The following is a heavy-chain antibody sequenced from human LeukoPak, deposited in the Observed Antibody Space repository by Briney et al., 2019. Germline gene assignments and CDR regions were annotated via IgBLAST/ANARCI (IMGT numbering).Heavy chain of an antibody. CDR1: GYTFTSYY. CDR3: ARVYSSSSPFDY. Sequence: ASVKVSCKASGYTFTSYYMHWVRQAPGQGLEWMGIINPSGGSTIYAQKFQGRVITTRDTSTSTVYMELSSLRSEDTAVYYCARVYSSSSPFDYWGQGTLVTVSS. CDR2: INPSGGST. J-gene: IGHJ4*02. V-gene: IGHV1-46*01. D-gene: IGHD6-6*01.